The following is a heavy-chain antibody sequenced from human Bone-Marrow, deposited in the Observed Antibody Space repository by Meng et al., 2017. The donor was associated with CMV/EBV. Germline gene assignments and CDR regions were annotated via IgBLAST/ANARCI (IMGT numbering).Heavy chain of an antibody. V-gene: IGHV3-72*01. Sequence: GGSLRLSCAASGFTFSDHYMDWVRQAPGKGLEWVGRTRNKANSYTTEYAASVKGRVTISRDDSKNSLYLQINSLKTEDTAVYYCVRGSSSLRDFDYWGQGTLVTVSS. D-gene: IGHD6-6*01. J-gene: IGHJ4*02. CDR3: VRGSSSLRDFDY. CDR1: GFTFSDHY. CDR2: TRNKANSYTT.